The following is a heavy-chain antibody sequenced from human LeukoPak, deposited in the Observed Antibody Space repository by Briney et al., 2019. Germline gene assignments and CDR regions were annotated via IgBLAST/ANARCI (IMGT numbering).Heavy chain of an antibody. Sequence: GGSLRLSCAASGFTFSSYAMSWVRQAPGKGLEWVSAISGSGGSTYYADSVKGRFTISRDNSKNTLYLQMNSLRAEDTAVYYCAKDLYRYCSGGSCYFFDYWGQGTLVTVSS. CDR2: ISGSGGST. J-gene: IGHJ4*02. CDR1: GFTFSSYA. D-gene: IGHD2-15*01. V-gene: IGHV3-23*01. CDR3: AKDLYRYCSGGSCYFFDY.